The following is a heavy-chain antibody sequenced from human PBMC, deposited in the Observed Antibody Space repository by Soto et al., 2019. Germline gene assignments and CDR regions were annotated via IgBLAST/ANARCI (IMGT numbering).Heavy chain of an antibody. CDR2: IRSKAYGGTT. J-gene: IGHJ3*01. Sequence: GGSLRLSCTASVFTFGDYAMSWVRQGPGKGLEWVGFIRSKAYGGTTEYAASVKARFTISRDDSKSIAYMQMHPLKTEETDVYYCARDPPYDPGGRRHLDAFDVWAQGTMVTVSS. CDR3: ARDPPYDPGGRRHLDAFDV. D-gene: IGHD2-15*01. V-gene: IGHV3-49*04. CDR1: VFTFGDYA.